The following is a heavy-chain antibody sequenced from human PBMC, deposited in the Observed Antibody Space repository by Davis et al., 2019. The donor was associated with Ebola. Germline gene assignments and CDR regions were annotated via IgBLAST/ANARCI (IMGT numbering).Heavy chain of an antibody. D-gene: IGHD3-10*01. Sequence: GESLKISCKGSGYSFTSYWISWVRQMPGKGLEWMGRIDPSDSYTNYSPSFQGHVTISADKSISTAYLQWSSLKASDTAMYYCARQGSAAVGHYGSGSYYNVYNWFDPWGQGTLVTVSS. J-gene: IGHJ5*02. CDR3: ARQGSAAVGHYGSGSYYNVYNWFDP. V-gene: IGHV5-10-1*01. CDR1: GYSFTSYW. CDR2: IDPSDSYT.